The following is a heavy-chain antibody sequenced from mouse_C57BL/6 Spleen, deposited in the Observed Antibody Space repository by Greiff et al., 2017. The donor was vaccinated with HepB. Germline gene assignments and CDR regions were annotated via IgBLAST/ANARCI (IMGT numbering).Heavy chain of an antibody. CDR1: GYAFSSSW. Sequence: QVQLKQSGPELVKPGASVKISCKASGYAFSSSWMNWVKQRPGKGLEWIGRIYPGDGDTNYNGKFKGKATLTADKSSSTAYMQLSSLTSEDSAVYFCARAVVPNFDYWGQGTTLTVSS. CDR3: ARAVVPNFDY. D-gene: IGHD1-1*01. CDR2: IYPGDGDT. V-gene: IGHV1-82*01. J-gene: IGHJ2*01.